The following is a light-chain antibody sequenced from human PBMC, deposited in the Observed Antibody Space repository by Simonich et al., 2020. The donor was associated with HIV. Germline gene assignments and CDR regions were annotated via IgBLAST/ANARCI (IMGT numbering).Light chain of an antibody. CDR3: HQYYSIPT. Sequence: DIVMTQSPDSLAVSLGERATINCKSSQSVLYSSNNKNNLAWYQKKPGQPPKLLIYWASTRESGVPDRFSGSGSGTNFTLTISSLQAEDVAVYYCHQYYSIPTFGQGTKAEVK. CDR2: WAS. J-gene: IGKJ1*01. V-gene: IGKV4-1*01. CDR1: QSVLYSSNNKNN.